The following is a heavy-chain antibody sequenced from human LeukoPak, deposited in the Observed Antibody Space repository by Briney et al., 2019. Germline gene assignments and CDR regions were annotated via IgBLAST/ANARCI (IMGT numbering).Heavy chain of an antibody. CDR1: GFTFSSYS. V-gene: IGHV3-21*01. D-gene: IGHD3-9*01. Sequence: GGSLRLSCAASGFTFSSYSMNWVRQAPGKGLEWVSSISSSSSYIYYADSVKGRFTISRDNAKNSLYLQMNSLRAEDTAVYYCARDLRYYDILTGRDPYYMDVWGKGTTVTVSS. J-gene: IGHJ6*03. CDR2: ISSSSSYI. CDR3: ARDLRYYDILTGRDPYYMDV.